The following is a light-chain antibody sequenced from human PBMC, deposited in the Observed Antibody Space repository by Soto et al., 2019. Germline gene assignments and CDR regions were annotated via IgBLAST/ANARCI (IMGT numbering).Light chain of an antibody. V-gene: IGKV3D-20*02. J-gene: IGKJ1*01. CDR3: QQRSNWPPWT. CDR1: QSVSNNY. CDR2: GAS. Sequence: EIVLTQSPGTLSLSPVERATLSCRASQSVSNNYLAWYQQKPGQAPRLLIYGASNRATGIPDRFSGSGSGTDFTLAISGLEPEDFAVYYCQQRSNWPPWTFGQGTKVDIK.